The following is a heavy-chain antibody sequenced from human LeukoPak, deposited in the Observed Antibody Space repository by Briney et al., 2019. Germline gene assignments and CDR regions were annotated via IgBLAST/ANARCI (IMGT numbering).Heavy chain of an antibody. CDR1: GYTFTGYY. V-gene: IGHV1-2*02. CDR3: AREVLGYSYGYGLEYYFDY. Sequence: ASVKVSCKASGYTFTGYYMHWVRQAPGQGLEWMGWINPNSGGTNYAQKFQDRVTMTRDTSINTAYMELSRLRSYDTAVYYCAREVLGYSYGYGLEYYFDYWGQGTLVTVSS. CDR2: INPNSGGT. D-gene: IGHD5-18*01. J-gene: IGHJ4*02.